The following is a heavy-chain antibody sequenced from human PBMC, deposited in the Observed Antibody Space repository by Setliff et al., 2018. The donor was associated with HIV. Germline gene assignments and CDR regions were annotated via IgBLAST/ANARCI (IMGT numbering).Heavy chain of an antibody. V-gene: IGHV4-59*01. Sequence: SETLSLTCTVSGGSMNNYYWNWIRQTPGKGLEWIGYIYENAYAHYTVSLRSRVTVSMDSSKNQFSLTLRSVTAADRAVYYCARAQMHRGVVAWSLYYFDYWGQGALVTVSS. CDR3: ARAQMHRGVVAWSLYYFDY. CDR2: IYENAYA. J-gene: IGHJ4*02. D-gene: IGHD3-10*01. CDR1: GGSMNNYY.